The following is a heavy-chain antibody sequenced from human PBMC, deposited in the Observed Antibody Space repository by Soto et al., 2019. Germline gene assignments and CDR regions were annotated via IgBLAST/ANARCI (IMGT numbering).Heavy chain of an antibody. Sequence: ASVKVSCKASGYTFTSYGISWVRQAPGQGLEWMGWISAYNGNTNYAQKLQGRVTMTTDTSTSTAYMELRSLRSDDTAVYYCARGDGEYCSSTSCYRTPYHNWFEALGQGTLVTVSS. CDR2: ISAYNGNT. V-gene: IGHV1-18*01. CDR1: GYTFTSYG. D-gene: IGHD2-2*01. CDR3: ARGDGEYCSSTSCYRTPYHNWFEA. J-gene: IGHJ5*02.